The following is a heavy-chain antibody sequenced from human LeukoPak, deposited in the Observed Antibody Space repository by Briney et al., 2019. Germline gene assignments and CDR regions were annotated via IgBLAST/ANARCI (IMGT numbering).Heavy chain of an antibody. V-gene: IGHV3-21*01. Sequence: PGGSLRLSCAASGFTSSSYSMNWVRQAPGKGLKWVSSISSSSSYIYYADSVKGRFTISRDNAKNSLYLQMNSLRAEDTAVYYCARAIAVAGTLGYWGQGTLVTVSS. CDR2: ISSSSSYI. D-gene: IGHD6-19*01. CDR1: GFTSSSYS. CDR3: ARAIAVAGTLGY. J-gene: IGHJ4*02.